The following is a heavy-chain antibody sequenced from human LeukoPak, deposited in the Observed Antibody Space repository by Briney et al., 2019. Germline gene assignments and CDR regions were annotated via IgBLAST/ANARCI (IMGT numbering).Heavy chain of an antibody. D-gene: IGHD5-24*01. Sequence: PSETLSLTCAVYGGPFSRYYWSWIRQSPGKGLEWIAEIEHRGDTNYNPSVKSRVTISVDTSKNQFSLKVRSLSAADTAVYYCARGATISETGYFDFWGQGTLVTVSS. J-gene: IGHJ4*03. CDR1: GGPFSRYY. V-gene: IGHV4-34*01. CDR2: IEHRGDT. CDR3: ARGATISETGYFDF.